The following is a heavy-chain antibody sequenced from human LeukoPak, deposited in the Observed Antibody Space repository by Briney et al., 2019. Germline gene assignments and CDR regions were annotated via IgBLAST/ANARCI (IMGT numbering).Heavy chain of an antibody. CDR2: ISDSGGST. Sequence: GGSLRLSCAASGFTFSSYALSWVRQAPGKGLEWVSAISDSGGSTYYADSVKGRFTISRDNSKNTLYLQMNSLRAEDTAVYYCATYDFWSGYGVGYWGQGTLVTASS. CDR1: GFTFSSYA. D-gene: IGHD3-3*01. J-gene: IGHJ4*02. V-gene: IGHV3-23*01. CDR3: ATYDFWSGYGVGY.